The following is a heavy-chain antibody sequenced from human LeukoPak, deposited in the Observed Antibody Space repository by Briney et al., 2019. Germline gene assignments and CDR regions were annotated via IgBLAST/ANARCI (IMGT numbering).Heavy chain of an antibody. CDR1: GFTFDDYG. V-gene: IGHV3-20*04. J-gene: IGHJ4*02. Sequence: PGGSLRLSCATSGFTFDDYGMSWVRQAPGRGLEWVSGINWNGGSTGYGDSVKGRFTISRDNAKSSLYLQMNSLRDEDTAVYYCARDFFAFGGVIALLDYWGQGTLVTVSS. CDR2: INWNGGST. D-gene: IGHD3-16*02. CDR3: ARDFFAFGGVIALLDY.